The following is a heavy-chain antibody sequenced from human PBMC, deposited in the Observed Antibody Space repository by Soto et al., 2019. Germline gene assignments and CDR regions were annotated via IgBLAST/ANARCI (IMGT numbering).Heavy chain of an antibody. Sequence: SETLSLTCTVSGGSISSGGYYWSWIRQHPGKGLEWIGYIYYSGSTYYNPSLKSRVTISVDTSKNQFSLKLSSVTAADTAVYYCARVSSGGNPVDYWGQGTLVTVSS. CDR2: IYYSGST. D-gene: IGHD2-15*01. V-gene: IGHV4-31*03. J-gene: IGHJ4*02. CDR1: GGSISSGGYY. CDR3: ARVSSGGNPVDY.